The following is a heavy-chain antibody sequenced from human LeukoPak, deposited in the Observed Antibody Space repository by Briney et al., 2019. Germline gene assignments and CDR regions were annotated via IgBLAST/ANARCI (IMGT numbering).Heavy chain of an antibody. V-gene: IGHV1-24*01. J-gene: IGHJ4*02. CDR2: FDPEDGET. D-gene: IGHD2-15*01. Sequence: ASVKVSCKVSGYTLTELSIHWVRQVPGKGREWMGGFDPEDGETIYAQKFQGRVTMTEDTSTDTAYMELSSLRSEDTAVYYCATDFSATSLDYWGQGTLVSVSS. CDR1: GYTLTELS. CDR3: ATDFSATSLDY.